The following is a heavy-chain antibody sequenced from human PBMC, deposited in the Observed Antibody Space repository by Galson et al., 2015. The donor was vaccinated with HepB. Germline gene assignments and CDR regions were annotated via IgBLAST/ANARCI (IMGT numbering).Heavy chain of an antibody. CDR2: INNDGSNT. V-gene: IGHV3-74*01. CDR3: ARVVVGSTGRGFDY. Sequence: SLRLSCAASGFTFNNYWMHWVRQAPGEGLVWVSRINNDGSNTHYADSVKGRFTISRDNAENTLYLQMNSLRAEDTAMYYCARVVVGSTGRGFDYWGQGTLVTVSS. CDR1: GFTFNNYW. D-gene: IGHD1-26*01. J-gene: IGHJ4*02.